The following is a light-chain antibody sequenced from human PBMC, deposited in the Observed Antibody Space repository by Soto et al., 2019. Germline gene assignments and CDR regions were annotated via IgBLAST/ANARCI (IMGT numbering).Light chain of an antibody. CDR3: QQYYSYPWT. V-gene: IGKV1-5*03. CDR2: KAS. J-gene: IGKJ1*01. CDR1: QSVGTY. Sequence: DIQMTQSPSTLSASVGDRVTITCRASQSVGTYLAWFQQRPGKAPKGLISKASTLESGAPSRFTGSGSGTEFALTITSLQPEDFATYYCQQYYSYPWTFVHGTKV.